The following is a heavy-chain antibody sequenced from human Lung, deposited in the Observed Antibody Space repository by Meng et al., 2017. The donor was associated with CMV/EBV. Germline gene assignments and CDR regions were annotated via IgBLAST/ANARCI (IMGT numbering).Heavy chain of an antibody. CDR3: VRTLSGGDNF. CDR1: GFTTNSHW. Sequence: AASGFTTNSHWMNRVRQAPGKGLEWVANINPDGSEKCHVDSVKGQFTISRDSAKNSVFLQMNSLRDDHTAVYNCVRTLSGGDNFWGQGTLVTVSS. CDR2: INPDGSEK. V-gene: IGHV3-7*03. D-gene: IGHD5-24*01. J-gene: IGHJ4*02.